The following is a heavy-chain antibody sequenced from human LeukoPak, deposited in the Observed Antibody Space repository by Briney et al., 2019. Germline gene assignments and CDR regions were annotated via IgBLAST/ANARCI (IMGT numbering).Heavy chain of an antibody. CDR2: IIPIFGTA. D-gene: IGHD2-8*01. CDR3: ARGMVYAILGLAFDI. V-gene: IGHV1-69*13. J-gene: IGHJ3*02. CDR1: GGTFSSYA. Sequence: VASVKVSCKASGGTFSSYAISWVRQAPGQGLEWMGGIIPIFGTANYAQKFQGRVTITADESTSTAYMELSSLRSEDTAVYYCARGMVYAILGLAFDIWGQGTMVTVSS.